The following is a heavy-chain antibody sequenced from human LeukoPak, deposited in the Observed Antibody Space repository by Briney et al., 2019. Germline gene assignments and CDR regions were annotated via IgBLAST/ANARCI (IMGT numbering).Heavy chain of an antibody. CDR3: ARRRYYDSTGYLD. CDR2: IYYSGST. V-gene: IGHV4-39*02. D-gene: IGHD3-22*01. J-gene: IGHJ1*01. CDR1: GDYISSSSYY. Sequence: PSETLSLTCTLSGDYISSSSYYWGWIRQPPGKGLEWIGDIYYSGSTYYNASLKGRVSISIDTSNNHFSLHLRSLTAADTALYYCARRRYYDSTGYLDWGHGTLVTVSS.